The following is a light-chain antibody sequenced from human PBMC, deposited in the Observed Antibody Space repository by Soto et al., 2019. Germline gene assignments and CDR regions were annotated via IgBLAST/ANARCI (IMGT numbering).Light chain of an antibody. Sequence: EIRMTQSPAILSVSPGESATLSCRASQSVSSHVVWYQQKPGQAPRLLISDSSTTGFPARFSGSGSGTEFTLTISSLQSDDSATYYCQQSYSTLTFGGGTKVEIK. CDR2: DSS. J-gene: IGKJ4*01. CDR3: QQSYSTLT. CDR1: QSVSSH. V-gene: IGKV3-15*01.